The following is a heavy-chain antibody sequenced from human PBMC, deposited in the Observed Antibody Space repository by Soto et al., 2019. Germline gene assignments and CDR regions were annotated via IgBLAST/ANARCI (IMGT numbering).Heavy chain of an antibody. CDR2: IYHSGST. J-gene: IGHJ6*02. Sequence: QVQLQESGPGLVKPSGTLSLTCAVSGGSISSSNWWSWVRQPPGKGLEWIGEIYHSGSTNYNPSLETRATISVDTSRTRSSLKLSSVPAADTAVYYCARVAGSYYYGMDVWGQGTTVTVSS. CDR3: ARVAGSYYYGMDV. D-gene: IGHD1-26*01. V-gene: IGHV4-4*02. CDR1: GGSISSSNW.